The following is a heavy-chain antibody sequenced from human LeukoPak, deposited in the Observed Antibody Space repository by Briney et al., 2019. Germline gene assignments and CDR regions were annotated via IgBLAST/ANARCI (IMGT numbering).Heavy chain of an antibody. CDR2: IYYSGST. V-gene: IGHV4-59*12. J-gene: IGHJ6*03. CDR3: ARGRYCSSTSCYRYYYYYYMDV. CDR1: GGSISSYY. D-gene: IGHD2-2*02. Sequence: PSETLSLTCTVSGGSISSYYWSWIRQPPGKGLEWIGYIYYSGSTNYNPSLKSRVTISVDTSKNQFSLKLSSVTAADTAVYYCARGRYCSSTSCYRYYYYYYMDVWGKGTTVTVSS.